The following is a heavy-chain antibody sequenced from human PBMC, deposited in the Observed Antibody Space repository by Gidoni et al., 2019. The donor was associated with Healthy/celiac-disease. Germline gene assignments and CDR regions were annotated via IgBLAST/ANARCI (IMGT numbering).Heavy chain of an antibody. Sequence: QVQLVESGGGVVQPGRSLRLSCAASGFTFSSYAMHWVRQAPGKGLEWVAVRSYDGSNKYYADSVKGRFTISRDNSKNTLYLQMNSLRAEDTAVYYCARDRVVVVIDGEDAFDIWGQGTMVTVSS. V-gene: IGHV3-30-3*01. D-gene: IGHD3-22*01. CDR3: ARDRVVVVIDGEDAFDI. J-gene: IGHJ3*02. CDR1: GFTFSSYA. CDR2: RSYDGSNK.